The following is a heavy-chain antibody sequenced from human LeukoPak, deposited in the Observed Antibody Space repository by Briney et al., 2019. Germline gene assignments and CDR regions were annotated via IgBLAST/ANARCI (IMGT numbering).Heavy chain of an antibody. Sequence: PGGSLRLSCAASGFTFSDYYMTWIRQAPGKGLEWISFISSRGDSLYYADSVEGRFTISRDNAKDSLYLQMTSLRAEDTAVYYCAREVVVLPDYYYYGLDVWGQGTTVTVSS. D-gene: IGHD2-15*01. V-gene: IGHV3-11*01. CDR3: AREVVVLPDYYYYGLDV. CDR1: GFTFSDYY. J-gene: IGHJ6*02. CDR2: ISSRGDSL.